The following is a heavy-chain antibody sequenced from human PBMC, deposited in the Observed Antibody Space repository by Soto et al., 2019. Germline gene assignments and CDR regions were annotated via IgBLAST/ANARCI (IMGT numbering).Heavy chain of an antibody. CDR1: GFTFSSYS. J-gene: IGHJ3*02. CDR3: ARDRVDTAMAVGAFDI. V-gene: IGHV3-21*01. D-gene: IGHD5-18*01. CDR2: ISSSSSYI. Sequence: EVQLVESGGGLVKPGGSLRLSCAASGFTFSSYSMNWVRQAPGKGLEWVSSISSSSSYIYYADSVKGRFTISRDNAKNSLYLQMNSLRAEDTAVYYCARDRVDTAMAVGAFDIWGQGTMVTVSS.